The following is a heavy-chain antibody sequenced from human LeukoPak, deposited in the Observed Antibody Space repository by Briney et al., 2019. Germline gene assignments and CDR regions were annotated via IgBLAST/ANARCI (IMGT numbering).Heavy chain of an antibody. J-gene: IGHJ6*03. Sequence: GGSLRLSCAASGFTFSTYWMHWARQAPGKGLVWVSRINSVGSSTNYADSVKGRFTISRDNTKNTLYLQMNSLRAEDTAVYYCARPMTTVYHYYYYMDVWGKGTTVTVSS. D-gene: IGHD4-11*01. CDR3: ARPMTTVYHYYYYMDV. CDR1: GFTFSTYW. CDR2: INSVGSST. V-gene: IGHV3-74*01.